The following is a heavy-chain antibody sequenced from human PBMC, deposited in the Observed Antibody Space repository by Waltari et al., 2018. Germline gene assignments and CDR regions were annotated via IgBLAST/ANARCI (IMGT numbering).Heavy chain of an antibody. Sequence: EAQLVQSGAAVKTPGESLTLPCKTSGYSFSAYDLRWVLQMPGQGLEWVGRIDPNYSYTKYSPSFQGHVTISADDSTSTVYLQWSSLRASDTAIYYCARLKGLQLHNYDEMDVWGQGTTVTVSS. CDR1: GYSFSAYD. CDR3: ARLKGLQLHNYDEMDV. J-gene: IGHJ6*02. CDR2: IDPNYSYT. D-gene: IGHD3-3*01. V-gene: IGHV5-10-1*03.